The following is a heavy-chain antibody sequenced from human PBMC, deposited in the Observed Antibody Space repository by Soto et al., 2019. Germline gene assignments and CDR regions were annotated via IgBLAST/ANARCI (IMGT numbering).Heavy chain of an antibody. Sequence: GGSLRLSCEASGLTFSRYSMNWFRQAPGKGLEWVSSISSSSSYIYYADSVKGRFTISRDNAKNSLYLQMNSLRAEDTAVYYCARDGSNSGYSYDAFDIWGQGTMVTVSS. D-gene: IGHD5-12*01. CDR3: ARDGSNSGYSYDAFDI. J-gene: IGHJ3*02. CDR2: ISSSSSYI. V-gene: IGHV3-21*06. CDR1: GLTFSRYS.